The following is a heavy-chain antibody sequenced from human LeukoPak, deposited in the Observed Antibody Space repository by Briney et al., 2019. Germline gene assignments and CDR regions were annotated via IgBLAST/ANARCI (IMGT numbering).Heavy chain of an antibody. D-gene: IGHD1-14*01. CDR3: TTPAIRDIRRALDD. Sequence: GGSLRLSCAVSGFTFINAWMTCVRQAPGKGLEWVGRIKRKADGGTTDYAAPVKGRFTISRDDSKDMVYLQMNSLKTEDTAVYYCTTPAIRDIRRALDDWGQGTLVTVSS. J-gene: IGHJ4*02. CDR2: IKRKADGGTT. CDR1: GFTFINAW. V-gene: IGHV3-15*01.